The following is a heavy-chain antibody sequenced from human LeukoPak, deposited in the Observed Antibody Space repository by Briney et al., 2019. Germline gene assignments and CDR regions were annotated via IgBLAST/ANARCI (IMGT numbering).Heavy chain of an antibody. CDR1: GFTFTSYS. J-gene: IGHJ5*02. V-gene: IGHV3-21*01. CDR2: ISSSSSYI. CDR3: ARDPSGVYSS. D-gene: IGHD1-26*01. Sequence: GGSLRLSCAASGFTFTSYSMNWVRQAPGKGLEWVSSISSSSSYIYYADSVKGRFTISRDNAKNSLYLQMNSLRAEDTAVYYCARDPSGVYSSWGQGTLVTVSS.